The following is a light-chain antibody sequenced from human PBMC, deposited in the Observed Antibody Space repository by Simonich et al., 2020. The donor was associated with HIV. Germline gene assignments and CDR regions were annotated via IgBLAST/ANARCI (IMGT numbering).Light chain of an antibody. CDR1: QGINSW. Sequence: DIQMTQSPSSVSASVGDRVTITCRASQGINSWLAWYQQRPGKAPKLLIYAASTLQSGVPSRFSGSGSGTDFTLTISCLQSEDFATYYCQQYYSYPWTFGQGTKVEIK. V-gene: IGKV1-12*01. CDR2: AAS. J-gene: IGKJ1*01. CDR3: QQYYSYPWT.